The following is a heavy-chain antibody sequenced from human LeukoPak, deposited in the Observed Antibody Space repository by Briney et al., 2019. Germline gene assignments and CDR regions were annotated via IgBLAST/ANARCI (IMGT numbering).Heavy chain of an antibody. Sequence: GASVKVSCKASGYTFTSYAMHWVRQAPGQRLEWMGWINAGNGNTKYSQKFQGRVIITRDTSASTAYMELSSLRSEDTAVYYCASDTHYDFWSGYPSYYFDYWGQGTLVTVSS. CDR3: ASDTHYDFWSGYPSYYFDY. CDR1: GYTFTSYA. CDR2: INAGNGNT. D-gene: IGHD3-3*01. V-gene: IGHV1-3*01. J-gene: IGHJ4*02.